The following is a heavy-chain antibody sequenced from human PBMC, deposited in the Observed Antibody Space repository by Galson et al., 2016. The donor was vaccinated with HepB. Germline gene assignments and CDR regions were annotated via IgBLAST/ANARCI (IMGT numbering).Heavy chain of an antibody. CDR1: AYTLNIYS. Sequence: SVKVSCKASAYTLNIYSISWVRQAPGRGLEWMGWVSPNHDNTEYVPSLRGRVTMTTDTSTSTAYMDLRGLRSDDTAIYYCATSLYSSSWSGAFNIWGQGTLVTVSS. V-gene: IGHV1-18*01. J-gene: IGHJ3*02. D-gene: IGHD6-13*01. CDR3: ATSLYSSSWSGAFNI. CDR2: VSPNHDNT.